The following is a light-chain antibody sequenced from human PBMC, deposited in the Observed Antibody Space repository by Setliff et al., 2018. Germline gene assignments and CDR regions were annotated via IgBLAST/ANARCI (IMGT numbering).Light chain of an antibody. CDR1: SSDVGGYNY. V-gene: IGLV2-14*03. CDR2: DVT. J-gene: IGLJ1*01. CDR3: SSYTTSGTYV. Sequence: QSALAQPASVSGSPGQWTTISCSGTSSDVGGYNYVSWYQQHPGKAPKLMIYDVTNRPSGISNRFSGSKSGNTASLTISGLQAEDDADYYCSSYTTSGTYVFGTGTKVTVL.